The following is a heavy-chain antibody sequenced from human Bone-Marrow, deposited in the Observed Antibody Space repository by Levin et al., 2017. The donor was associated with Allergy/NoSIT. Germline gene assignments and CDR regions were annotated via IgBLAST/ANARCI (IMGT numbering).Heavy chain of an antibody. V-gene: IGHV4-59*01. CDR1: GGSISGYY. J-gene: IGHJ6*02. Sequence: SETLSLTCTVSGGSISGYYWSWIRQPPGKGLEWIGYIYYSGSTKYNPSLKSRVTISEDTSKNQFSLKLNSVTAADTAVYYCARDRTITTTGETYFYGMDVWGQGTTVTVSS. CDR3: ARDRTITTTGETYFYGMDV. CDR2: IYYSGST. D-gene: IGHD7-27*01.